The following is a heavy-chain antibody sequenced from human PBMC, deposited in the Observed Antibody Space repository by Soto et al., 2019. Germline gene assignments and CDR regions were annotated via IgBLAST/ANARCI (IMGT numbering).Heavy chain of an antibody. CDR3: AKDYGRYSYGPLDY. CDR1: GFTFSSYA. Sequence: GGSLRLSCAASGFTFSSYAMSWVRQAPGKGLEWVSAISGSGGSTYYADSVKGRSTISRDNSKNTLYLQMNSLRAEDTAVYYCAKDYGRYSYGPLDYWGQGTLVTVSS. CDR2: ISGSGGST. J-gene: IGHJ4*02. D-gene: IGHD5-18*01. V-gene: IGHV3-23*01.